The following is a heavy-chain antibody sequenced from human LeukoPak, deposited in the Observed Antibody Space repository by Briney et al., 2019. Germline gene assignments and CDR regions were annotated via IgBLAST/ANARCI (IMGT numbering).Heavy chain of an antibody. J-gene: IGHJ4*02. D-gene: IGHD3-22*01. CDR3: ARGIWVGTYYHDSSGYHDVGYFDY. Sequence: ASVKVSCKASGYTFTGYYMHWVRQAPGQGLEWMGRINPNSGGTKYAQKFQGRVNMTRDTSISTAYMELSRLRSDDTAVYYCARGIWVGTYYHDSSGYHDVGYFDYWGQGTLVTVSS. CDR1: GYTFTGYY. V-gene: IGHV1-2*06. CDR2: INPNSGGT.